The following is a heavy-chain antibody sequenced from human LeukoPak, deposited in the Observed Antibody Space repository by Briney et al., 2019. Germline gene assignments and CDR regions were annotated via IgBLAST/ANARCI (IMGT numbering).Heavy chain of an antibody. J-gene: IGHJ3*02. Sequence: GESLKIPCNGSGYSFTSYWIGWVRQMPGKGLEWMGIIYPGDSDTRYSPSFQGQVTISADKSISTAYLQWSSLKASDTAMYYCARPRSTLSRDAFDIWGQGTMVTVSS. CDR1: GYSFTSYW. CDR2: IYPGDSDT. CDR3: ARPRSTLSRDAFDI. V-gene: IGHV5-51*01.